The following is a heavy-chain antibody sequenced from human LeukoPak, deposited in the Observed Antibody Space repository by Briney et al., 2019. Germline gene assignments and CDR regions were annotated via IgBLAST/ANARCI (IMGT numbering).Heavy chain of an antibody. CDR2: IWYDGSNK. D-gene: IGHD6-19*01. J-gene: IGHJ4*02. CDR1: GFTFSSYG. CDR3: ARVAVAGHFDY. Sequence: PGGSLRLSCAASGFTFSSYGMPWVRQAPGKGLEWVAVIWYDGSNKYYADSVKGRFTISRDNSKNTLYLQMNSLRAEDTAVYYRARVAVAGHFDYWGQGTLVTVSS. V-gene: IGHV3-33*01.